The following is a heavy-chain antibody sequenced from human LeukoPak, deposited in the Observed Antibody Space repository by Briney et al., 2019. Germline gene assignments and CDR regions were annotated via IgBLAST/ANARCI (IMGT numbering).Heavy chain of an antibody. J-gene: IGHJ6*03. Sequence: SETLSLTCAVYGGSFSGYYWSWIRQPPGKGLEWIGEINHSGSTNYNPSLKSRVTISVDTSKNQFSLKLSSVTAADTAVYYCAICKTGYYYMDVWGKGTTVTVSS. CDR3: AICKTGYYYMDV. CDR1: GGSFSGYY. CDR2: INHSGST. V-gene: IGHV4-34*01.